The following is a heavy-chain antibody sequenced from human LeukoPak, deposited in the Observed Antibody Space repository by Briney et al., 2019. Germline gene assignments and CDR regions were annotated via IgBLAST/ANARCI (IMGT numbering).Heavy chain of an antibody. CDR3: ARDDGRGVVTPY. CDR1: GGSISGSDYY. CDR2: IYYSGRI. Sequence: SETLSLTCTVSGGSISGSDYYWGWIRQPPGKGLEWIGSIYYSGRIFYNPSLKSRVAISVDTSKNQFSLNLISVTAADTAVYYCARDDGRGVVTPYWGQGTLVTVSS. V-gene: IGHV4-39*07. J-gene: IGHJ4*02. D-gene: IGHD2-21*02.